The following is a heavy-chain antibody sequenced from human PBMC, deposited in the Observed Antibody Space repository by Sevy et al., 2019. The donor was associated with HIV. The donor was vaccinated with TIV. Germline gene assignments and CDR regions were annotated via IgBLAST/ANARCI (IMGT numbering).Heavy chain of an antibody. Sequence: GGSLRLSCTASGFDFPNAWMNWIRQVPGKGLEWVGHIKSITDGGAADYAAPVKGRFTISRHDSNNTLYLQMNSLKAEDTAVYYCSTDDLISYWGRGTLVTVSS. J-gene: IGHJ4*02. CDR1: GFDFPNAW. CDR2: IKSITDGGAA. V-gene: IGHV3-15*07. CDR3: STDDLISY. D-gene: IGHD3-3*02.